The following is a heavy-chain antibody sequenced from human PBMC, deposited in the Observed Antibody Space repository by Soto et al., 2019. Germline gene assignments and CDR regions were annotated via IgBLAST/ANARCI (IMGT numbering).Heavy chain of an antibody. CDR2: IYYSGST. J-gene: IGHJ6*02. CDR3: ARMYRGTSMDV. CDR1: GGSISSGGYY. D-gene: IGHD3-10*01. Sequence: QVQLQESGPGLVKPSQTLSLTCTVSGGSISSGGYYWSWIRQHPGKGLEWIGYIYYSGSTYYNPSLKTPVTISVDTSNNQFSLKLSSLTAADTAVYHCARMYRGTSMDVWGQGTTVTVFS. V-gene: IGHV4-31*01.